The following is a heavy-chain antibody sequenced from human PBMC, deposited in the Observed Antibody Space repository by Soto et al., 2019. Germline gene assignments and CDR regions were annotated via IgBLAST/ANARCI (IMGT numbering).Heavy chain of an antibody. Sequence: QVQLQESGPGLVKPSETLSLTCTVSGGSISSYYWSWIRQPPGKGLAWIGYVHYSGSTTYNPSLRSRVTVSVDTSMNQFSLKLRAVTAADTAVYYCARVPGNSYALFDYWGQGTLVPVSS. CDR3: ARVPGNSYALFDY. D-gene: IGHD5-18*01. CDR1: GGSISSYY. V-gene: IGHV4-59*01. CDR2: VHYSGST. J-gene: IGHJ4*02.